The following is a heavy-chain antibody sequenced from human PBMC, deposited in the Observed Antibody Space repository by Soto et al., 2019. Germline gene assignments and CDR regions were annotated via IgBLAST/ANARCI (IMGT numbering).Heavy chain of an antibody. J-gene: IGHJ4*02. Sequence: SETLSLTCTVSGGSISSGDYYWGWIRQPPGKGLEWIGYIYYSGSTYYNPSLKSRVTISVDTSKNQFSLKLSSVTAADTAVYYCARVPDSSGFDYWGQGTLVTVSS. CDR2: IYYSGST. V-gene: IGHV4-30-4*01. CDR3: ARVPDSSGFDY. CDR1: GGSISSGDYY. D-gene: IGHD3-22*01.